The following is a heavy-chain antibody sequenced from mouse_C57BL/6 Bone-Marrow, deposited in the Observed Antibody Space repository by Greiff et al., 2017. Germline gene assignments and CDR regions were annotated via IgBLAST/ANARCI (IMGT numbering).Heavy chain of an antibody. J-gene: IGHJ3*01. Sequence: EVKLVESGGDLVKPGGSLKLSCAASGFTFSSYGMSWVRQTPDKRLEWVATISSGGSYTYYPDSLKGRFTISRDNAKNTLYLQMSSLKSEDTAMYYCARHRGYGSSFAYWGQGTLVTVSA. V-gene: IGHV5-6*01. CDR2: ISSGGSYT. CDR1: GFTFSSYG. D-gene: IGHD1-1*01. CDR3: ARHRGYGSSFAY.